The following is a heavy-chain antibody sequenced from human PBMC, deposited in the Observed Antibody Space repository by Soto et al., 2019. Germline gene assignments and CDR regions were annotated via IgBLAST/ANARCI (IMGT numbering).Heavy chain of an antibody. Sequence: QVQLQQWGAGPLKPSETLSLSCGVSGEALGGYYWSWIRQSSGKGLERIGQINHSGDSNYNPSLKCLVTLTVHTSKPLASLNLSPVTAADTAVDSCARINWTQSSVDYWGPGTLVTVSS. CDR2: INHSGDS. J-gene: IGHJ4*02. CDR1: GEALGGYY. CDR3: ARINWTQSSVDY. V-gene: IGHV4-34*01. D-gene: IGHD6-19*01.